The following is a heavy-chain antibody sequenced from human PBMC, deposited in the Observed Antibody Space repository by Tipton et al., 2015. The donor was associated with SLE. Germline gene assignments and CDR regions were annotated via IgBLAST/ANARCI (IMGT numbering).Heavy chain of an antibody. Sequence: SLRLSCAASGFTFDDYTMHWVRQAPGKGLEWVSLISWDGGSTYYADSVKGRFTISRDNSKNSLYLQMNSLRTEDTALYYCAKAGQLYSYGYNWFDPWGQGTLVTGSS. CDR1: GFTFDDYT. J-gene: IGHJ5*02. CDR3: AKAGQLYSYGYNWFDP. CDR2: ISWDGGST. V-gene: IGHV3-43*01. D-gene: IGHD5-18*01.